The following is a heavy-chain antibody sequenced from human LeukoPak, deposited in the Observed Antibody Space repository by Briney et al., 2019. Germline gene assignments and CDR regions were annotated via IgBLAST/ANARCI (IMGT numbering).Heavy chain of an antibody. D-gene: IGHD3-9*01. J-gene: IGHJ3*01. V-gene: IGHV3-7*05. Sequence: PGGSLRLSCATSGFRFSDYWMSWVRQAPGKGLEWVANIKQDATEIYYVDSVKGRFTISRDNAKNALYLQMNSLRAEDTAVYYCASLYPQLTGTSAFDVWGQGTVVTVSS. CDR2: IKQDATEI. CDR3: ASLYPQLTGTSAFDV. CDR1: GFRFSDYW.